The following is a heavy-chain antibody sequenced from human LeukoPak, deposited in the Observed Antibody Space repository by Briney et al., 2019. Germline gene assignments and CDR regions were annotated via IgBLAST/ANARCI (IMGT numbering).Heavy chain of an antibody. CDR2: IIPIFGTA. D-gene: IGHD6-13*01. V-gene: IGHV1-69*06. Sequence: SVKVSCKASGGTFSSYAISWVRQAPGQGLEWMGRIIPIFGTANHAQKFQGRVTITADKSTSTAYMELSSLRSEDTAVYYCQMYSSRDKDYWGQGTLVTVSS. CDR1: GGTFSSYA. J-gene: IGHJ4*02. CDR3: QMYSSRDKDY.